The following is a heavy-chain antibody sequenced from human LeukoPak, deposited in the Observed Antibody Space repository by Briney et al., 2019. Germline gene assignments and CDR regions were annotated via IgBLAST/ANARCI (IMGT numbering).Heavy chain of an antibody. J-gene: IGHJ4*02. Sequence: PGGSLRLSCAASGFTFSSYWMSWVRQAPGKGLEWVANMKQDGSEKYYVDSVKGRFTISRDNAKNSLYLQMNSLRAEDTAVYYCAKDDLATVTTSRSSFDYWGQGTLVTVSS. CDR2: MKQDGSEK. CDR3: AKDDLATVTTSRSSFDY. D-gene: IGHD4-11*01. V-gene: IGHV3-7*01. CDR1: GFTFSSYW.